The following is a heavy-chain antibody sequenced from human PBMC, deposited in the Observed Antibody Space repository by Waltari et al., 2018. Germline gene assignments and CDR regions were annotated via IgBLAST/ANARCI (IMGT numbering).Heavy chain of an antibody. CDR2: MNPNSGNT. CDR1: GYTFTSYD. J-gene: IGHJ6*02. CDR3: ARYPADTAMANPLDYYYGMDV. D-gene: IGHD5-18*01. Sequence: QVQLVQSGAEVKKPGASVKVSCKASGYTFTSYDINWVRQATGQGLEWMGWMNPNSGNTGYAQKFQGRVTMTRNTSISTAYMELSSLRSEDTAVYYCARYPADTAMANPLDYYYGMDVWGQGTTVIVSS. V-gene: IGHV1-8*01.